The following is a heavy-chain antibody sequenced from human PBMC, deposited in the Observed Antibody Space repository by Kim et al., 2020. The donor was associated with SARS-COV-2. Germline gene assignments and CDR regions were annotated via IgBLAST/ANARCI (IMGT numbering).Heavy chain of an antibody. CDR3: ARGKGSGRYYYGMDV. V-gene: IGHV3-33*01. Sequence: GGSLRLSCAASGFTFSNYGMHWVRQAPGKGLEWVAVIWYDRSSKYYADSVKGRLIISRDNAENTLYLQMNSLRAEDTAVYYCARGKGSGRYYYGMDVWGQGTTVTVSS. D-gene: IGHD3-10*01. J-gene: IGHJ6*02. CDR1: GFTFSNYG. CDR2: IWYDRSSK.